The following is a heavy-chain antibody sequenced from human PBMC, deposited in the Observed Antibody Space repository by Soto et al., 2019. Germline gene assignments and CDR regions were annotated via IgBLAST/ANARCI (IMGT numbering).Heavy chain of an antibody. V-gene: IGHV4-31*03. CDR2: IYYSGST. D-gene: IGHD3-3*01. CDR1: GGSISSGGYY. J-gene: IGHJ6*02. Sequence: SETLSLTCTVSGGSISSGGYYWSWIRQHPGKGLEWIGYIYYSGSTYYNPSLKSRVTISVDTSKNQFSLKLSSVTAADTAVYYCARARSTIFGVVSGYYYYGMDVWGQGTTVTVSS. CDR3: ARARSTIFGVVSGYYYYGMDV.